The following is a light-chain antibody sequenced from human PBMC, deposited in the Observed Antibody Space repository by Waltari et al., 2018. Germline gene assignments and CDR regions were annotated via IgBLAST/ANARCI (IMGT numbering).Light chain of an antibody. CDR1: SSDVGGYNN. V-gene: IGLV2-11*02. CDR3: CSYAGAYTFV. J-gene: IGLJ1*01. CDR2: DGS. Sequence: QSALTQPRSVSGSPGQSVTISCTGTSSDVGGYNNVSWYQQYPGKAPRVVIYDGSKRPSGVPDRFSGSKSGNTASLTISGLQAEDEADYYCCSYAGAYTFVFGTGTKVTVL.